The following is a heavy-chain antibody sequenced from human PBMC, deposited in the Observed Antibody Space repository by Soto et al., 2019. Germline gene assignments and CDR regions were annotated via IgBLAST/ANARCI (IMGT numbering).Heavy chain of an antibody. CDR1: GFTFSSYA. CDR2: ISYDGSNK. CDR3: ARDTYGYNFDY. V-gene: IGHV3-30-3*01. J-gene: IGHJ4*02. Sequence: GGSLRLSCAASGFTFSSYAMHWVRQAPGKGLEWVAVISYDGSNKYYADSVKGRFTISRDNSKNTLYLQMNSLRAEDTAVYYCARDTYGYNFDYWGQGTLVTVSS. D-gene: IGHD5-12*01.